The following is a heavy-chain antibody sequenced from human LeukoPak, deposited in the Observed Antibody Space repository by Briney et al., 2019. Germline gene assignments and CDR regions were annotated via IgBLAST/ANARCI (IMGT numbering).Heavy chain of an antibody. J-gene: IGHJ4*02. V-gene: IGHV3-48*03. CDR2: ISSSGSTI. D-gene: IGHD3-10*01. CDR1: GFTFSK. Sequence: PGGSLRLSCAASGFTFSKMNWVRQAPGKGLEWVSYISSSGSTIYYADSVKGRFTISRDDAKNSLYLQMNSLRAEDTAVYYCARGNYYGSGSLDYWGQGTLVTVSS. CDR3: ARGNYYGSGSLDY.